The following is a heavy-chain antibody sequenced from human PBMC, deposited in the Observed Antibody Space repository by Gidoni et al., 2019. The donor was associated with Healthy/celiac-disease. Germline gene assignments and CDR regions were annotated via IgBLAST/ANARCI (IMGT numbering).Heavy chain of an antibody. D-gene: IGHD5-12*01. CDR2: IIPIFGTA. CDR1: GGTFSSYA. CDR3: AREGSYSGYDRASLPNVGRVPEYYYYMDV. J-gene: IGHJ6*03. Sequence: QAQLVQSGAEVKKPGSSVKVSCKASGGTFSSYAISWVRQAHGQGLEWMGGIIPIFGTANYAQKFQGRVTITADESTSTAYMELSSLRSEDTAVYYCAREGSYSGYDRASLPNVGRVPEYYYYMDVWGKGTTVTVSS. V-gene: IGHV1-69*01.